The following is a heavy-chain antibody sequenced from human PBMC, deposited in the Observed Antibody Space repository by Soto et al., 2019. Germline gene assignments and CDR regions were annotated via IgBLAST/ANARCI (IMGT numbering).Heavy chain of an antibody. CDR1: GFTFSSYA. CDR3: AKSPGGIAVAGWFDP. J-gene: IGHJ5*02. Sequence: EVQLLESGGGLVQPGGSLRLSCAASGFTFSSYAMSWVRQAPGKGLEWVSGISGSGGSTYYADSVKGRFTISRDKSKDTLYLQMDSLRAEDTAIYYCAKSPGGIAVAGWFDPWGQGTLVSVSS. V-gene: IGHV3-23*01. D-gene: IGHD6-19*01. CDR2: ISGSGGST.